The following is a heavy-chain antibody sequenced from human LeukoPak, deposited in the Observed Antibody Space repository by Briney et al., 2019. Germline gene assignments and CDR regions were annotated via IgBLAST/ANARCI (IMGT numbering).Heavy chain of an antibody. Sequence: SETLSLTCTVSGGSISSGDYYWSWIRQPPGKGLEWIGYIYYSGSTNYNPSLKSRVTISIDTSKNQFSLKLSSVTAADTAVYYCARVATIITMIDAVGGAFDIWGQGTMVTVSS. J-gene: IGHJ3*02. D-gene: IGHD3-22*01. CDR3: ARVATIITMIDAVGGAFDI. CDR1: GGSISSGDYY. CDR2: IYYSGST. V-gene: IGHV4-61*08.